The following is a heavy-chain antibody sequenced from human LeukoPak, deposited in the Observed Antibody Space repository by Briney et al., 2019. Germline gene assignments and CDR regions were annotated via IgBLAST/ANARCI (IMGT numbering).Heavy chain of an antibody. Sequence: GGSLRLSCAVSGFSVSGYWMTWVRQAPGKGLEWVSNIKQDGSEKNYVDSVEGRFTISRDNAENSLFLQMNSLRVEDTAVYYCAREWQGGIAAAGTRIEGDYWGQGTLVAVSS. CDR1: GFSVSGYW. V-gene: IGHV3-7*01. D-gene: IGHD6-13*01. CDR2: IKQDGSEK. J-gene: IGHJ4*02. CDR3: AREWQGGIAAAGTRIEGDY.